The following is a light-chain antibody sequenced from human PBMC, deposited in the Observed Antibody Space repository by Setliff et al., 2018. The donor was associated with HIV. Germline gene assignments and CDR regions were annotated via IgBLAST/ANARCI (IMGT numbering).Light chain of an antibody. V-gene: IGLV2-8*01. CDR3: CSYTGDVNYVL. J-gene: IGLJ2*01. Sequence: SVLTQPPSASGSPGQSVTISCTGTSSDVGGYNYVSWYQQHPGKAPKLLIYEVSERPSGVPDRFSGSKSGDTASLTISGLQAEDEADYFCCSYTGDVNYVLFGGGTKVTVL. CDR2: EVS. CDR1: SSDVGGYNY.